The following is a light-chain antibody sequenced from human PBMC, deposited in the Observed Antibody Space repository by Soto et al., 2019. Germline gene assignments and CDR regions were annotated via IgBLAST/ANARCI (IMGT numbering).Light chain of an antibody. CDR2: GAS. V-gene: IGKV3-20*01. CDR3: QQNDDSPGT. CDR1: QSISSSY. J-gene: IGKJ1*01. Sequence: IVLTQSPGTLSLSPGERATLSCRASQSISSSYLAWYQQKPGQAPRLLIYGASNRATAIPYRFSGSGSGTDFTLTISRLEPEDFAVYYCQQNDDSPGTFGQGTKVEIK.